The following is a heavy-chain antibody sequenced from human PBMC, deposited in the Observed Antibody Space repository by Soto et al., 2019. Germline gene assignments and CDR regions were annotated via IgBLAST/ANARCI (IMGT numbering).Heavy chain of an antibody. CDR3: ARRGDTLPSFYFGMDV. Sequence: QVQLQESGPGLVRPSQILSLNCTVSGGSMTSGGYYWNWIRHPPGMGLEWIGFIHNSGSLYYNPFRRSRLLISLDTSKNQFSLRLSSVTVADSAVYYCARRGDTLPSFYFGMDVWGQGTTVIVSS. D-gene: IGHD2-21*02. J-gene: IGHJ6*02. CDR1: GGSMTSGGYY. V-gene: IGHV4-31*03. CDR2: IHNSGSL.